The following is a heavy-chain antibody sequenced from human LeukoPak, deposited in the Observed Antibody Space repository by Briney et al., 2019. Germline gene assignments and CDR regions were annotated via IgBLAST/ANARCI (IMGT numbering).Heavy chain of an antibody. CDR3: ARASDWAVIDY. CDR1: GFTFRNYW. D-gene: IGHD3-9*01. Sequence: PGGSLRLSCAASGFTFRNYWMHWVRQAPGKGLVWVSRINSDGSITSHADSVKGRFTSSRDNAKNTLYLQMNSLRVEDTAVYYCARASDWAVIDYWGQGTLVTASS. J-gene: IGHJ4*02. CDR2: INSDGSIT. V-gene: IGHV3-74*01.